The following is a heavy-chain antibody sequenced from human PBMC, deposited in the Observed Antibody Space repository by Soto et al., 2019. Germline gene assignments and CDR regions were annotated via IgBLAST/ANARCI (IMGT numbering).Heavy chain of an antibody. V-gene: IGHV1-24*01. CDR2: FDPEDGET. D-gene: IGHD3-16*01. CDR1: GYTLTELS. J-gene: IGHJ6*02. CDR3: ARVNVGGEVRPLAGMDV. Sequence: GASVKVSCKVSGYTLTELSMHWVRQAPGKGLEWMGGFDPEDGETIYAQKFQGRVTMTTDTSTSTAYMELRSLRSDDTAVYYCARVNVGGEVRPLAGMDVWGQGTTVTVSS.